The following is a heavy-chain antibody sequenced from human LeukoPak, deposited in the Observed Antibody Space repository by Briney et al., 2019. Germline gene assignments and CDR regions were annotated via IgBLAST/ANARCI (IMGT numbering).Heavy chain of an antibody. J-gene: IGHJ4*02. CDR1: GCTFTSYG. CDR3: ARDYPINYGDSHPDY. V-gene: IGHV1-18*01. CDR2: ISAYNGNT. D-gene: IGHD4-17*01. Sequence: ASVKVSCKASGCTFTSYGIIWVRQAPGQGLEWMGWISAYNGNTNYAQKLQGRVTMTTDTSTSTAYMELRSLRSDDTAVYYCARDYPINYGDSHPDYWGQGTLVTVSS.